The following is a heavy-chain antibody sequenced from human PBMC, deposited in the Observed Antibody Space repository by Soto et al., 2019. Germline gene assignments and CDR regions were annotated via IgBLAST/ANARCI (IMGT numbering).Heavy chain of an antibody. CDR1: GFTFSNAW. V-gene: IGHV3-15*01. J-gene: IGHJ3*02. Sequence: PGGSLRLSCAASGFTFSNAWMSWVRQAPGKGLEWVGRIKSKTDGGTTDYAAPVKGRFTISRDDSKNTLYLQMNSLKTEDTAVYYCTTYRPLTANAFDIWGQGTMVTVSS. CDR3: TTYRPLTANAFDI. D-gene: IGHD3-9*01. CDR2: IKSKTDGGTT.